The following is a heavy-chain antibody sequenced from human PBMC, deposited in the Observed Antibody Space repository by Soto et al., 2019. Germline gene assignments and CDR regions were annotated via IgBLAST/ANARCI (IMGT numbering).Heavy chain of an antibody. CDR2: IYYSGST. D-gene: IGHD2-8*01. CDR1: GGSVSSGSYY. J-gene: IGHJ4*02. V-gene: IGHV4-61*01. Sequence: SETLSLTCTVSGGSVSSGSYYWSWIRQPPGKGLEWIGYIYYSGSTNYNPSLKSRVTISVDTSKNQFSLSLRSVTAADTAVYYCASHRTFWPFASWGQGTVVTVSS. CDR3: ASHRTFWPFAS.